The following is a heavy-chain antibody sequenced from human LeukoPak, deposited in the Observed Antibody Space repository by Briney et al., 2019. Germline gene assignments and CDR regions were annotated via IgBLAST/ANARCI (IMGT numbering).Heavy chain of an antibody. Sequence: ASVEVSCKVSGYTLTELSMHWVRQAPGKGLEWMGGFDPEDGETIYAQKFQGRVTMTEDTSTDTAYMELSSLRSEDTAVYYCATSAIVVVPAAIRDWYFDLWGRGTLVTVSS. D-gene: IGHD2-2*02. CDR3: ATSAIVVVPAAIRDWYFDL. CDR1: GYTLTELS. V-gene: IGHV1-24*01. CDR2: FDPEDGET. J-gene: IGHJ2*01.